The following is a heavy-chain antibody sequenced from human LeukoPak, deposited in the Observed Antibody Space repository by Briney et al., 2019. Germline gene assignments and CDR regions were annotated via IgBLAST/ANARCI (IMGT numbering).Heavy chain of an antibody. CDR3: AKVHMKSALTYYYGMDV. D-gene: IGHD6-25*01. V-gene: IGHV3-30*18. CDR1: GFTFSSYG. J-gene: IGHJ6*02. CDR2: ISYDGSNK. Sequence: GGSLRLSCAASGFTFSSYGMHWVRQAPGKGLEWVAVISYDGSNKNYAASVKGRFTISRDNSKNTLHLQMNSLRAEYTAVYYCAKVHMKSALTYYYGMDVWGQGTTVTVSS.